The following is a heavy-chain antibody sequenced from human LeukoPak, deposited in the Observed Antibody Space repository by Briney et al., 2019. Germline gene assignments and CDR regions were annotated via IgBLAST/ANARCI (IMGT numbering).Heavy chain of an antibody. CDR1: GYTFTIYG. CDR3: ARVGGLPYYDFWSGYRRLHPPFDY. CDR2: ISAYNGNT. Sequence: ASVKVSCKASGYTFTIYGISWVRQAPGQGLEWMGWISAYNGNTNYAQKLQGRVTMATDTSTSTAYMELRSLRSDDTAVYYCARVGGLPYYDFWSGYRRLHPPFDYWGQGTLVTVSS. J-gene: IGHJ4*02. D-gene: IGHD3-3*01. V-gene: IGHV1-18*01.